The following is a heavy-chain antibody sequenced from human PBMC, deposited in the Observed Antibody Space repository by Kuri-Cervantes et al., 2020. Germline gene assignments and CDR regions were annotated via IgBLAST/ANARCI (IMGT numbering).Heavy chain of an antibody. CDR3: ARDATNYDYVWGSYRTYGMDV. Sequence: SETLSLTCTVSGGSISSSSHYWGWIRQPPGKGLEWIGSIYYSGSTYYNPSLKSRVTISVDTSKNQFSLKLSSVTAADTAVYYCARDATNYDYVWGSYRTYGMDVWGQGTTVTVSS. D-gene: IGHD3-16*02. V-gene: IGHV4-39*07. J-gene: IGHJ6*02. CDR1: GGSISSSSHY. CDR2: IYYSGST.